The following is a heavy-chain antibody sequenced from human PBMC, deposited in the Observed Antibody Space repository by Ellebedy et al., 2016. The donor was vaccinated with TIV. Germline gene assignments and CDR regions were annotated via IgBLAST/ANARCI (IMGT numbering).Heavy chain of an antibody. Sequence: GGSLRLXXAASGFTFSTFAMSWVRQAPGKGLEWVSSISGSRGGTYYADSLKGRFTISRDNSKNTLYLQMNSLRAKDTAVYYCARQSTSWYSGFDPWGQGTLVTVSS. CDR3: ARQSTSWYSGFDP. J-gene: IGHJ5*02. D-gene: IGHD6-13*01. CDR1: GFTFSTFA. CDR2: ISGSRGGT. V-gene: IGHV3-23*01.